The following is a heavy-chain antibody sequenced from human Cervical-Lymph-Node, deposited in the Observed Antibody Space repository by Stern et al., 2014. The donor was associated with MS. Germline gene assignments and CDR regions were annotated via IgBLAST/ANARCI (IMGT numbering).Heavy chain of an antibody. D-gene: IGHD1-1*01. V-gene: IGHV1-69*06. CDR3: ARDNDDNGMDV. J-gene: IGHJ6*02. CDR1: GTIFSNFG. CDR2: IIPIFGTS. Sequence: VQLEESGAEVKKPGSSVKVSCKASGTIFSNFGFSWVRQAPGQGLDWMGGIIPIFGTSHYAQTVQGRVTITADISTNTTNLELTSLRFEDTAVYYCARDNDDNGMDVWGQGTTVSVSS.